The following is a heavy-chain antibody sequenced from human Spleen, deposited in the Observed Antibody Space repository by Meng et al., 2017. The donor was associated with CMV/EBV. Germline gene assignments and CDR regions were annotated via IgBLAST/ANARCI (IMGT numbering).Heavy chain of an antibody. CDR2: IYTSGSST. CDR1: GFTFSNFA. Sequence: GESLKISCAASGFTFSNFAMNWVRQAPGRGLEWVSVIYTSGSSTYYANSVKGRFTISRDNSKNTLYLQMNSLRAEDTAVYYCAKGNYGDYWYGMDVWGQGTTVTVSS. CDR3: AKGNYGDYWYGMDV. J-gene: IGHJ6*02. D-gene: IGHD4-17*01. V-gene: IGHV3-23*03.